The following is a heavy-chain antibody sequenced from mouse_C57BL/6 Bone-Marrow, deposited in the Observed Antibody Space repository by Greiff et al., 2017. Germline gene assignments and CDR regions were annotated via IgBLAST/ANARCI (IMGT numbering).Heavy chain of an antibody. J-gene: IGHJ3*01. Sequence: EVKLQESGGGLVQPGGSMKLSCVASGFTFSNYWMNWVRQSPEKGLEWVAQIRLKSDNYATHYAESVKGRFTISRDDSKSSVYLQMNNLRAEDTGSYYCTVELRLAYWGQGTLVTVSA. CDR3: TVELRLAY. D-gene: IGHD3-2*02. V-gene: IGHV6-3*01. CDR1: GFTFSNYW. CDR2: IRLKSDNYAT.